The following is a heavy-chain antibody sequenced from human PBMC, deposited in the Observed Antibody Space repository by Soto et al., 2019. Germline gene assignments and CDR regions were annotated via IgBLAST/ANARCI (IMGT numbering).Heavy chain of an antibody. CDR2: IASTSWNI. CDR1: GFTFSGYS. CDR3: ARGPSAAAPLSDWYFAL. J-gene: IGHJ2*01. V-gene: IGHV3-48*02. Sequence: EVQLVESGGGLVLPGGSLRLSCAASGFTFSGYSMNWVRQAPGKGLEWVSYIASTSWNIYYADTVKGRFTISRDNAKNSLYLQMTGLRDEDTAVYYCARGPSAAAPLSDWYFALWGRGTLVTVSS. D-gene: IGHD2-2*01.